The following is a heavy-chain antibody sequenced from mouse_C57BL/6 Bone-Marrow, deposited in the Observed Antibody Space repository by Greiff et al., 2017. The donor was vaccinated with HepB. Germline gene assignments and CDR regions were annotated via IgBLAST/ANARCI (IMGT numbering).Heavy chain of an antibody. CDR2: IYPRSGNT. Sequence: VQLQQSGAELARPGASVKLSCKASGYTFTSYGISWVKQRTGQGLEWIGEIYPRSGNTYYNEKFKGKATLTADKSSSTAYMELRSLTSEDSAVYVCERSRMGHYYGSSSYYYAMDYWGQGTSVTVSS. D-gene: IGHD1-1*01. J-gene: IGHJ4*01. CDR1: GYTFTSYG. V-gene: IGHV1-81*01. CDR3: ERSRMGHYYGSSSYYYAMDY.